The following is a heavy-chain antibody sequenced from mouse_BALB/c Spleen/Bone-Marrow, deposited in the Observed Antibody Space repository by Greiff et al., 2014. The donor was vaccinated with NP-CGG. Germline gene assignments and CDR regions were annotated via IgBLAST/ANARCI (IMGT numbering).Heavy chain of an antibody. CDR3: ARNYGYGKAFAY. Sequence: EVKLMEPGAELVKPGASVKLSCTASGFNIKDTYMHWVKQRPEQGLEWIGRIDPANGNTKYDPKFQGKATITADTSYNTAYLQLSNLTSEDTAVYCRARNYGYGKAFAYWGQGTPVTVSA. D-gene: IGHD2-2*01. J-gene: IGHJ3*01. CDR2: IDPANGNT. CDR1: GFNIKDTY. V-gene: IGHV14-3*02.